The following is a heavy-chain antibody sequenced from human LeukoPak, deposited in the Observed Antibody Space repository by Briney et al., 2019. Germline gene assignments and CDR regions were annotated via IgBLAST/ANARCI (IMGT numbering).Heavy chain of an antibody. J-gene: IGHJ4*02. V-gene: IGHV3-7*03. CDR1: GFNFRDHW. CDR3: VKNNGWFHLAQ. Sequence: PGGSLRLSCAASGFNFRDHWMDWVRQAPGKGLEWVGHIKTDGSETYYLDSLRGRFSISRDNTNNALYLQMNSLRVGDTAVYYCVKNNGWFHLAQWGQGTLVTVSS. D-gene: IGHD6-19*01. CDR2: IKTDGSET.